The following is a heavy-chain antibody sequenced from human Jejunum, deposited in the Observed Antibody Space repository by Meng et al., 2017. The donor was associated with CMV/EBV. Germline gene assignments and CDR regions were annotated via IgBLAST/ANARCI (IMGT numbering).Heavy chain of an antibody. J-gene: IGHJ4*02. CDR3: ARASGSYSY. CDR1: GGSISSSGYY. Sequence: CAVSGGSISSSGYYWGWIRQPPGKGLEWIGSIYYSGTTFYNPSLKSRVTISGDMSKNQFSLTLSSLTAADTAVYYCARASGSYSYWGQGTLVTVSS. D-gene: IGHD1-26*01. CDR2: IYYSGTT. V-gene: IGHV4-39*01.